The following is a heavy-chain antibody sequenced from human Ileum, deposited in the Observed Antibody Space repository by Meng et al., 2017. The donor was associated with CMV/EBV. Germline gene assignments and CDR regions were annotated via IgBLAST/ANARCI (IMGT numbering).Heavy chain of an antibody. CDR3: TRGRVGDWGFDF. J-gene: IGHJ4*02. V-gene: IGHV4-34*02. D-gene: IGHD1-26*01. CDR2: INHRGTT. CDR1: GGSFNSFS. Sequence: QVPVTQLGAGRCQSSGTRSPTCGVNGGSFNSFSWTWIRRPPGEGPEWIGDINHRGTTTYSPSLKSRVTISIDTSKKQFSLRLSSLTAADTAVYYCTRGRVGDWGFDFWGQGTLVTVSS.